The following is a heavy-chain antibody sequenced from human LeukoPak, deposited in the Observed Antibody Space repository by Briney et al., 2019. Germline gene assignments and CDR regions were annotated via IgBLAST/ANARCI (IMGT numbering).Heavy chain of an antibody. J-gene: IGHJ5*02. D-gene: IGHD1-26*01. V-gene: IGHV4-59*08. Sequence: SETLSLTCTVSGGSISSYYWSWIRQPPGKGLEWIGYIYYSGNTNYNPSLKSRVTISVDTSKNQFSLKLSSVTASDTAVYYCARTRVGAGWFDPWGQGTLVTVSS. CDR1: GGSISSYY. CDR2: IYYSGNT. CDR3: ARTRVGAGWFDP.